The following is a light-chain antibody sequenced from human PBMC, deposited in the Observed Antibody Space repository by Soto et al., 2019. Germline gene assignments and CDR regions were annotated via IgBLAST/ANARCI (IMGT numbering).Light chain of an antibody. Sequence: EVVLTQSPDILSLSPGERATLSCRTSHSVDIYVAWYQQKPGQAPRLLIYDASNRVTGIPTRFSGSGSGTDFTRTISSLEPEDFAADYYPQRKHWSPLTFGGGTKVEIK. CDR1: HSVDIY. CDR3: PQRKHWSPLT. CDR2: DAS. J-gene: IGKJ4*01. V-gene: IGKV3-11*01.